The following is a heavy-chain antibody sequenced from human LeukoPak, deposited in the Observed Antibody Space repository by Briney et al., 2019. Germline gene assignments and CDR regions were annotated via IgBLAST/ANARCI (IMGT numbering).Heavy chain of an antibody. Sequence: GGSLRLSCAASGFIFSNYWMVWVRQAPGEGLEWVANIRGDGSRQYYLDSVKGRFTISRDNAKNSLYLQMSSLRADDTAVYYCVRDANYHDGSNYYDVLDIWGQGTMVTVSS. CDR3: VRDANYHDGSNYYDVLDI. D-gene: IGHD3-22*01. CDR1: GFIFSNYW. V-gene: IGHV3-7*01. CDR2: IRGDGSRQ. J-gene: IGHJ3*02.